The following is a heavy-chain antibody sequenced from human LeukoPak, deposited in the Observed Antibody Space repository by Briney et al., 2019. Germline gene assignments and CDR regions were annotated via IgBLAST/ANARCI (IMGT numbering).Heavy chain of an antibody. J-gene: IGHJ4*02. D-gene: IGHD3-10*01. Sequence: ASVKVSCKASGYTFTSYDINWVRQATGQGLEWMGWMNPNSGNTGYAQKFQGRVTMTRNTSISTAYMELSSLRSEDTAVYYCARDQITMVRGVIQREFDYWGQGTLVTVSS. CDR1: GYTFTSYD. V-gene: IGHV1-8*01. CDR2: MNPNSGNT. CDR3: ARDQITMVRGVIQREFDY.